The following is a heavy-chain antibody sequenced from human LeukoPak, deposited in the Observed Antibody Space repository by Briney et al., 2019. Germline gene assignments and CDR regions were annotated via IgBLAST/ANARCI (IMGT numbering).Heavy chain of an antibody. CDR1: GFTFSSYA. D-gene: IGHD6-19*01. V-gene: IGHV3-23*01. CDR3: AKGRRIAVTGVFDN. CDR2: ISDSGDNT. Sequence: GGSLRLSCAASGFTFSSYAMNWVRQAPGKGLERVSIISDSGDNTNYADSVKGRFTISRDNSKSTLYLQMNSLRAEDTAIYYCAKGRRIAVTGVFDNWGQGTLVTVSS. J-gene: IGHJ4*02.